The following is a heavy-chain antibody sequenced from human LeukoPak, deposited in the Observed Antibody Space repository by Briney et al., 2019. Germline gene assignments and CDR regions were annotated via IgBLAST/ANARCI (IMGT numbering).Heavy chain of an antibody. J-gene: IGHJ6*02. D-gene: IGHD5-18*01. CDR2: IKQDGSEK. Sequence: GGSLRLSCAASGFTFSSYWMSWVGQAPGKGLGGGANIKQDGSEKYYVDSVKGRFIISRDNAKNSLFLQMNSLRAEDTALYYCARDLGGYSYGSFYYCGMDVWGQGTMVTVSS. V-gene: IGHV3-7*01. CDR1: GFTFSSYW. CDR3: ARDLGGYSYGSFYYCGMDV.